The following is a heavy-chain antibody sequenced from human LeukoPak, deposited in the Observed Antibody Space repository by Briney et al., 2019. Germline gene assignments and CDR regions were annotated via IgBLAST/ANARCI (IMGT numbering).Heavy chain of an antibody. J-gene: IGHJ1*01. CDR1: GFTFSSYA. Sequence: GGSLRLSCAASGFTFSSYAMSWVRQAPGKGLEWVSSISISGGSTYYADSVKGRFTISRDNAKNSLYLQMNSLRAEDTAVYYCATYSSLNRREFQFWGQGTLLTVSS. V-gene: IGHV3-23*01. D-gene: IGHD3-22*01. CDR2: ISISGGST. CDR3: ATYSSLNRREFQF.